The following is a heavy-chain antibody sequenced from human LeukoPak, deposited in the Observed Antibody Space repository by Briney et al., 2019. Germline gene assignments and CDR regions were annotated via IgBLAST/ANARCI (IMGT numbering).Heavy chain of an antibody. V-gene: IGHV4-34*01. CDR2: INHSGST. D-gene: IGHD6-13*01. Sequence: PSEALSLTCAFYGGSFSGYYWSWIRQPPGKGLEWIGEINHSGSTNYNPSLKSRVTISVDTSKNQFSLKLSSVTAADTAVYYCASLPPIAGYSSSLYWFDPWGQGTLVTVSS. J-gene: IGHJ5*02. CDR3: ASLPPIAGYSSSLYWFDP. CDR1: GGSFSGYY.